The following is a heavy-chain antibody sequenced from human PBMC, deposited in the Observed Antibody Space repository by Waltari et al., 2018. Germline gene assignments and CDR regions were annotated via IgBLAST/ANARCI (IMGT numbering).Heavy chain of an antibody. CDR1: GYIFTRYG. V-gene: IGHV1-18*01. J-gene: IGHJ3*02. CDR2: IIGYDVTT. CDR3: ARDYYYGSGSSWSDVFDI. D-gene: IGHD3-10*01. Sequence: QVQLVPSGGEVRRPGASVTVSCKATGYIFTRYGISWVRQAPGQGLEWMGWIIGYDVTTHFAQNFQGMVTMSTDTCTSTVYMDLRSLRSDDTAVYYCARDYYYGSGSSWSDVFDIWGQGTMVTVSS.